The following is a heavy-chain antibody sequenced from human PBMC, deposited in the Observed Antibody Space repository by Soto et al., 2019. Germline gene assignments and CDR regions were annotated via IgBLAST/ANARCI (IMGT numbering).Heavy chain of an antibody. CDR2: INPNSGGT. CDR3: ARGAVTGPVYYYYGMDV. Sequence: XSVKFSSQASAYTFNAYYMHWVRQAPGQGLEWMGWINPNSGGTNYAQNFQDWVTMTRDTSISTAYMELSRLKSDDTAVYYCARGAVTGPVYYYYGMDVWGQETTVTAP. J-gene: IGHJ6*02. CDR1: AYTFNAYY. V-gene: IGHV1-2*04.